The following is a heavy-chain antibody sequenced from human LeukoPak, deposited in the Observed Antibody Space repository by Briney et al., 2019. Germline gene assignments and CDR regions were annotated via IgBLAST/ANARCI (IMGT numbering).Heavy chain of an antibody. Sequence: PSETLSHTRTVPGGSISSYYWSSVRQPPGKGLGWIGYIYYSGSANYNPSLKSRVTISVDTSKNQFSLKLSSVTAADTAVYYCTRGFDWLAYFDYWGPGTLVTVSS. D-gene: IGHD3-9*01. J-gene: IGHJ4*02. CDR1: GGSISSYY. CDR3: TRGFDWLAYFDY. V-gene: IGHV4-59*01. CDR2: IYYSGSA.